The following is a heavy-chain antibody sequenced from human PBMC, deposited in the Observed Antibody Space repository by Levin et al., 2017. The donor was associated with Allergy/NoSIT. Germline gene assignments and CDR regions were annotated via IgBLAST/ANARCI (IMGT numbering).Heavy chain of an antibody. J-gene: IGHJ3*02. V-gene: IGHV4-59*01. D-gene: IGHD4-17*01. CDR3: VRDRDYGDYGAFDI. CDR2: IYYSGNT. Sequence: SQTLSLTCTVSGASIPSYYWSWIRQPPGKGLEWIGYIYYSGNTNYNASLKSRVTISVDTSMNQFSLRLSSVTAADTAVYYCVRDRDYGDYGAFDIWGQGTMVTVSS. CDR1: GASIPSYY.